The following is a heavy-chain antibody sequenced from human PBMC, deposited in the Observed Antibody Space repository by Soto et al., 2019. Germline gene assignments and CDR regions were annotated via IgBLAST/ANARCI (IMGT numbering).Heavy chain of an antibody. Sequence: QVQLVESGGGVVQPGRSLRLSCVVPGSIFSGYGMHWVRQAPGKGLEWVAVIWYDGSNKYYADSVEGRFTISRDNSKNTLYLQMDSLRVDDTAVYYCAREGIGGTAFRGYCDYWGQGTLVTVSS. D-gene: IGHD1-7*01. CDR1: GSIFSGYG. CDR2: IWYDGSNK. J-gene: IGHJ4*02. V-gene: IGHV3-33*01. CDR3: AREGIGGTAFRGYCDY.